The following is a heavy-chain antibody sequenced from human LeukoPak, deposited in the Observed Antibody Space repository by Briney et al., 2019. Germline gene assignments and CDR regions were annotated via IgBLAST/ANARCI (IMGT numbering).Heavy chain of an antibody. J-gene: IGHJ4*01. CDR1: GYTFTSYG. CDR3: ARTDGGYSYPYGIDY. D-gene: IGHD4-23*01. V-gene: IGHV1-18*01. Sequence: ASVKVSCKTSGYTFTSYGISWVRQAPGQGLEWMAWISAYTGNKKYGQKLQGRFTMTTDTSTSTAYMELRSHRSKDTAIYYCARTDGGYSYPYGIDYWGQGSLVTVSS. CDR2: ISAYTGNK.